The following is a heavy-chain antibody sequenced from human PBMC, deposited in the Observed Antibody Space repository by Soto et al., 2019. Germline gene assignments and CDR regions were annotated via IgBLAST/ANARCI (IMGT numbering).Heavy chain of an antibody. V-gene: IGHV3-23*01. CDR2: GSGNGGST. Sequence: EGQVLESGGGLVQPGGSLRLTCVASGFTLSNFGMRWVRQAPGKGLEWVSFGSGNGGSTYYIDSVKGRFTISRDSSTNTVSLQINSQRAEDTAVYYCATSNYGERDWGQGALVTVSS. CDR3: ATSNYGERD. J-gene: IGHJ4*02. CDR1: GFTLSNFG. D-gene: IGHD4-17*01.